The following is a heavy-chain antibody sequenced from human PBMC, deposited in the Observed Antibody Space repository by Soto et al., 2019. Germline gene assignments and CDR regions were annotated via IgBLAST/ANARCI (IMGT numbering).Heavy chain of an antibody. D-gene: IGHD3-10*01. CDR3: TRDHKSTLDYYFDY. V-gene: IGHV3-7*01. CDR1: GFTFNNYW. J-gene: IGHJ4*02. Sequence: GGSVRLSCAASGFTFNNYWLGWVRQAPGQGLEWVANMNQDGTIKYYVDSVKGRFTISRDNAENSLFLQMNSLRAEDTAVYYCTRDHKSTLDYYFDYWGQGALVNVS. CDR2: MNQDGTIK.